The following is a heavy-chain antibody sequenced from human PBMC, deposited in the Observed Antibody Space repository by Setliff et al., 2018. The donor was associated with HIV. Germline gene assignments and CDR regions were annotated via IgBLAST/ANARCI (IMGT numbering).Heavy chain of an antibody. Sequence: NPSETLSLTCAVYGGSFSGYYWSWIRQPPGKGLEWIGEINHSGSTNYNPSLKSRVTISIDTSKNQFSLKLNSVTAADTAVYYCARDGGWHLWFRYFDYWGQGSLVTVSS. J-gene: IGHJ4*02. CDR3: ARDGGWHLWFRYFDY. CDR1: GGSFSGYY. D-gene: IGHD3-10*01. CDR2: INHSGST. V-gene: IGHV4-34*01.